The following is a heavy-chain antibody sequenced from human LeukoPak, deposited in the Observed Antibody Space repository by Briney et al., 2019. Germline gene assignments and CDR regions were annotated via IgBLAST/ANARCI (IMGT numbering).Heavy chain of an antibody. J-gene: IGHJ4*02. Sequence: GASVKVSCKASGGTFSTNPISWVRQAPGQGLEWMGGTIPMFRKVNYAQKFQDRITITADESTSTAYLELSSLKSDDTAVYYCAGGEGQFLVPPDYWGKGTLVTVSS. D-gene: IGHD1-26*01. CDR3: AGGEGQFLVPPDY. V-gene: IGHV1-69*13. CDR1: GGTFSTNP. CDR2: TIPMFRKV.